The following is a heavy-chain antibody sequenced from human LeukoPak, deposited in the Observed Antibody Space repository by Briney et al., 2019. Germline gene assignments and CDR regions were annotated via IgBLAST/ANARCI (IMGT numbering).Heavy chain of an antibody. CDR1: GYTFTNYG. CDR2: INPDSGGT. J-gene: IGHJ5*02. CDR3: AREPVYYDRSAPGDL. Sequence: ASVKVSCKASGYTFTNYGISWVRQAPGQGLEWMGWINPDSGGTNYAQKFQGRVTMTRDTSISTAYMELSRLRSDDTAVYYCAREPVYYDRSAPGDLWGQGTLVTVSS. V-gene: IGHV1-2*02. D-gene: IGHD3-22*01.